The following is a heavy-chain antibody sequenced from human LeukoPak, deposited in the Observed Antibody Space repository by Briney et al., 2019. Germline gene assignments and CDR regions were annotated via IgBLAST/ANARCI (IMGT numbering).Heavy chain of an antibody. CDR3: ARQDITDAFDI. CDR1: GGSISSYY. V-gene: IGHV4-59*08. Sequence: PSETPSLTCTVSGGSISSYYWSWIRQPPGKGLEWIGYIYYSGSTNYNPSLKSRVTISVDTSKNQFSLKLSSVTAADTAVYYCARQDITDAFDIWGQGTMVTVSS. CDR2: IYYSGST. D-gene: IGHD2-15*01. J-gene: IGHJ3*02.